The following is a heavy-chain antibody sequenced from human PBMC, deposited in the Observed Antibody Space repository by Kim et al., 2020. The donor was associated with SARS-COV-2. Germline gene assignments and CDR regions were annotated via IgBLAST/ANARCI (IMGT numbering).Heavy chain of an antibody. CDR1: GGSISSGGYY. V-gene: IGHV4-31*03. CDR3: ARAPTLLWFVAWVVYYFDY. J-gene: IGHJ4*02. Sequence: SETLSLTCTVSGGSISSGGYYWSWIRQHPGKGLEWIGYIYYSGSTYYNPSLKSRVTISVDTSKNQFSLKLSSVTAADTAVYYCARAPTLLWFVAWVVYYFDYWGQGTLVTVSS. CDR2: IYYSGST. D-gene: IGHD3-10*01.